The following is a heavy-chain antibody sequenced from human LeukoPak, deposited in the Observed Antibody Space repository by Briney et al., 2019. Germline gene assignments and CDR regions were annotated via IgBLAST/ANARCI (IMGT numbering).Heavy chain of an antibody. D-gene: IGHD1-26*01. CDR1: GGSISSSSYY. Sequence: SETLSLTCTVSGGSISSSSYYWGWIRQPPGKGLEWIGSIYYSGSTYYNPSLKSRVTISVDTSKNQFSLKLSSVTAADTAVYYCARHEVSGGFSGTPWDAFDIWGQGTMVTVSS. CDR2: IYYSGST. V-gene: IGHV4-39*01. J-gene: IGHJ3*02. CDR3: ARHEVSGGFSGTPWDAFDI.